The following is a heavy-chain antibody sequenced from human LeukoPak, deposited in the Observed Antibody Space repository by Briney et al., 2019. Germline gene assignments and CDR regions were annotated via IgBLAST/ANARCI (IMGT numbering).Heavy chain of an antibody. D-gene: IGHD4-23*01. CDR2: ISWDGAST. V-gene: IGHV3-43*01. J-gene: IGHJ4*02. CDR1: GFTFDDYT. Sequence: GGSLRLSCAASGFTFDDYTMHWVRQAPGKGLEWVSLISWDGASTYYADSVKGRFTISRDNSKNSLYLQMNSLRIEDTALYYCAKKGYGGRTGGAYFDYWGQGTLVTVSS. CDR3: AKKGYGGRTGGAYFDY.